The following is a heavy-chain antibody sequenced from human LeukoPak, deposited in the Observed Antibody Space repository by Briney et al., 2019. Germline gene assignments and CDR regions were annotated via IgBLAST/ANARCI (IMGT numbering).Heavy chain of an antibody. Sequence: SETLSLTCSVFNYSISSDYYWGWIRQPPGKGLEWIASIFHRGTAHYNSSPSLRNRVTISMDTSTNQFSLKLTSVTASDTALYYRATHWLGIMTAANFYYLGQGTLGTVSS. V-gene: IGHV4-38-2*01. CDR2: IFHRGTA. CDR1: NYSISSDYY. D-gene: IGHD2-2*01. J-gene: IGHJ4*02. CDR3: ATHWLGIMTAANFYY.